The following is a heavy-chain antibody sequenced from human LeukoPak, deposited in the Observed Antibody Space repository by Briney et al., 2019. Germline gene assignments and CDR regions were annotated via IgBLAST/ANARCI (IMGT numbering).Heavy chain of an antibody. CDR2: ISYDGSNK. D-gene: IGHD3-3*01. V-gene: IGHV3-30-3*01. CDR1: GFTFSSYA. CDR3: AKGHYDFRDY. Sequence: GRSLRLSCAASGFTFSSYAMHWVRQAPGKGLEWVAVISYDGSNKYYADSVKGRFTISRDNSKNTLYLQMNSLRAEDTALYYCAKGHYDFRDYWGQGTLVTVSS. J-gene: IGHJ4*02.